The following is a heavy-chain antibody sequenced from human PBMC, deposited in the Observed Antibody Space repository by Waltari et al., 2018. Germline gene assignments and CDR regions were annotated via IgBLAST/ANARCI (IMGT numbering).Heavy chain of an antibody. CDR3: ARGSADFVRFWDS. CDR2: IRFDGTGQ. Sequence: EVYLAESGGALVQPGGSLRLSCVASGFPLRMYSMSWVRQAPGKGLWGVANIRFDGTGQYYVDSVRGRFTISRDNTRNSLYLQMNGLRDDDTAVYYCARGSADFVRFWDSWGQGTLVTVSS. D-gene: IGHD3-10*01. V-gene: IGHV3-7*03. J-gene: IGHJ4*02. CDR1: GFPLRMYS.